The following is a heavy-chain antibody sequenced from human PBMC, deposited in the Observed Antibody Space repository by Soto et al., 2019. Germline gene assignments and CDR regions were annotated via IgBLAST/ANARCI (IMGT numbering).Heavy chain of an antibody. CDR2: ISGSGGST. V-gene: IGHV3-23*01. Sequence: GGSLRLSCAASGFTFRSYAMSWVRQAPGKGLEWVSAISGSGGSTYYADSVKGRFTISRDNAKNTLYLQMNSLRAEDTAVYYCALFITIFGVAQFWGQGTLVTVSS. CDR1: GFTFRSYA. J-gene: IGHJ4*02. D-gene: IGHD3-3*01. CDR3: ALFITIFGVAQF.